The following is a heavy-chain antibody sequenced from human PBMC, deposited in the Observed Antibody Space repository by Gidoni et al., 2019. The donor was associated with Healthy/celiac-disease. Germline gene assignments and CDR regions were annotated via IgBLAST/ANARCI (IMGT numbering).Heavy chain of an antibody. V-gene: IGHV3-23*01. Sequence: EVPLLESGGGLVQPGGSLRLPCPASAFTFSSYAMTWVLQAPGSGLGWVAAISGSGGSTYYADSVKGRFTISRDNSKNTLYLQMNSLRAEDTAVYYCAKDLVGYFDYWGQGTLVTVSS. CDR2: ISGSGGST. CDR1: AFTFSSYA. D-gene: IGHD2-21*01. J-gene: IGHJ4*02. CDR3: AKDLVGYFDY.